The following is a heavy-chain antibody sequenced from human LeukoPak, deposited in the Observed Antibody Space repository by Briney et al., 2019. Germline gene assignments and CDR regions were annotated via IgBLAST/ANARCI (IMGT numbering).Heavy chain of an antibody. D-gene: IGHD2-15*01. Sequence: GASVKVSCKASGYTFTGYYMHWVRQAPGQGLEWMGWINPNSGGTNYAQKFQGRVTMTRDTSISTAYMELSRLRSDDTAVYYCARGYCNGGSCYLYYFDYWGQGTLVTVSS. CDR1: GYTFTGYY. CDR3: ARGYCNGGSCYLYYFDY. CDR2: INPNSGGT. J-gene: IGHJ4*02. V-gene: IGHV1-2*02.